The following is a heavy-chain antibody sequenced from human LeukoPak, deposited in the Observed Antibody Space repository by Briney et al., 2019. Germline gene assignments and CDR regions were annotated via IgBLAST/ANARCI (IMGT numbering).Heavy chain of an antibody. V-gene: IGHV4-31*03. CDR1: GGSISSGGYY. J-gene: IGHJ4*02. CDR2: IYYSGST. Sequence: SETLSLTCTVSGGSISSGGYYWSWIRQLPGKGLEWIGYIYYSGSTYYNPSLQSRVTISVDTSQNQFSLKLSSMTAADTAVYYCVRRTEWLQNFDHWGQGTLVTVSS. CDR3: VRRTEWLQNFDH. D-gene: IGHD5-24*01.